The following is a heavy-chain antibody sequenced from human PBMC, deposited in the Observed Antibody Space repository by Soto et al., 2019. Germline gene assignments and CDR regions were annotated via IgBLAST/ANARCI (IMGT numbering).Heavy chain of an antibody. CDR3: ARGSHSSSWYYFDY. Sequence: SETLSLTCTVSGGSITSSSYYWGWIRQPPGKGLEWIGYIYYSGSTYYNPSLKSRVTISVDTSKNQFSLKLSSVTAADTAVYYCARGSHSSSWYYFDYWGQGTLVTVSS. CDR1: GGSITSSSYY. CDR2: IYYSGST. D-gene: IGHD6-13*01. J-gene: IGHJ4*02. V-gene: IGHV4-31*03.